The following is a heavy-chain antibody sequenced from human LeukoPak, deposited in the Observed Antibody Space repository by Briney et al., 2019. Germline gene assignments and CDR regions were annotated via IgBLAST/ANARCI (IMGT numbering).Heavy chain of an antibody. CDR1: GFPFSSYA. CDR2: ISASGGST. Sequence: GGSVTLSCAASGFPFSSYAMSWVRQAPGEGMEWVSAISASGGSTYYADSVKGRFTISRDNSKNTLYLQMNSLRAEDTAVYYCAKGQWLVSSHFDYWGQGTLVTVSS. CDR3: AKGQWLVSSHFDY. J-gene: IGHJ4*02. V-gene: IGHV3-23*01. D-gene: IGHD6-19*01.